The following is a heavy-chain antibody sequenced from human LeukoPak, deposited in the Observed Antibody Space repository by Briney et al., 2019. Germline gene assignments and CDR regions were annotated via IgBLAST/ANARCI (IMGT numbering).Heavy chain of an antibody. J-gene: IGHJ6*02. V-gene: IGHV3-7*01. CDR1: GFTFSSYW. D-gene: IGHD2-2*02. CDR2: IKQDGSEK. Sequence: GGSLRLSCAASGFTFSSYWMSWVRQAPGKGLEWVANIKQDGSEKYYVDSVKGRFTISRDNAKNSLYLQMNSLRAEDTAVYYCARERCSSTSCYKDRILGMDVWGQGATVTVSS. CDR3: ARERCSSTSCYKDRILGMDV.